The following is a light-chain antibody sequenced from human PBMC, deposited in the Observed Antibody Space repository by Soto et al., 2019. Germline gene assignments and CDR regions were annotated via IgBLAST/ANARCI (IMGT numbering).Light chain of an antibody. CDR3: CSYAGSFTLI. CDR1: NSDIGSYNL. CDR2: GGG. Sequence: QSALTQPASISGSPGQSITISCTGTNSDIGSYNLVSWYQHHPGKAPKLVIYGGGMRPSGVSNRFSGSKSGNAASLTISGLQAEDEADYYCCSYAGSFTLIFGGGTKLTVL. V-gene: IGLV2-23*01. J-gene: IGLJ2*01.